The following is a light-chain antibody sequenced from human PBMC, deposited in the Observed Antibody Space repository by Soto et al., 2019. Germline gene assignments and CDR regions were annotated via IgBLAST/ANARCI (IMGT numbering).Light chain of an antibody. CDR1: QSISSY. J-gene: IGKJ4*01. V-gene: IGKV1-39*01. CDR3: EQSYSTPRLT. CDR2: AAS. Sequence: DIQMTQSPSSLSASVGDRVTITCRASQSISSYLNWYQQKPGKAPKLLVYAASSLQSGGPSRFSGSRSGTDFTLTISSLQPEDFATYYCEQSYSTPRLTFGGGTKMEIK.